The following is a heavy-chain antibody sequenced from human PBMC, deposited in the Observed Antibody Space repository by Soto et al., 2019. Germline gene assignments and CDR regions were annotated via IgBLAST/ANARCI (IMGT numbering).Heavy chain of an antibody. CDR3: AKDSAVYKAIAVAGEFDY. CDR2: ISWNSGSI. CDR1: GFTFDDYA. Sequence: GGSLRLSCAASGFTFDDYAMHWVRQAPGKGLEWVSGISWNSGSIGYADSVKGRFTISRDNAKNSLYLQMNSLRAEDTALYYCAKDSAVYKAIAVAGEFDYWGQGTLVTVSS. V-gene: IGHV3-9*01. D-gene: IGHD6-19*01. J-gene: IGHJ4*02.